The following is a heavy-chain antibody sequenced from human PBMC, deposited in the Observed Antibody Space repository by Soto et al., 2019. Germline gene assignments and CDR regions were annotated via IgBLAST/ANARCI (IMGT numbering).Heavy chain of an antibody. D-gene: IGHD3-16*02. CDR1: GGSFSCYY. CDR3: ARXGDYVWGSYRPSRYFDY. Sequence: SETLSLTCAVYGGSFSCYYWSWIRQPPGKGLEWIGEINHSGSTNYNPSLKSRVTISVDTSKNQFSLKLSSVTAADTAVYYCARXGDYVWGSYRPSRYFDYWGQGTLVTVSS. J-gene: IGHJ4*02. CDR2: INHSGST. V-gene: IGHV4-34*01.